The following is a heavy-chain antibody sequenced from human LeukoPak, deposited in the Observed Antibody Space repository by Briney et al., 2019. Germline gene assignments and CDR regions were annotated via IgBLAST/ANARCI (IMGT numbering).Heavy chain of an antibody. D-gene: IGHD6-19*01. CDR3: ARATGYSSGWYEDY. V-gene: IGHV4-34*01. J-gene: IGHJ4*02. CDR2: INHSGST. CDR1: GGSFSGYY. Sequence: SETLSLTCAVYGGSFSGYYWSWICQPPGKGLEWIGEINHSGSTNYNPSLKSRVTISVDTSKNQFSLKLSSVTAADTAVYYCARATGYSSGWYEDYWGQGTLVTVSS.